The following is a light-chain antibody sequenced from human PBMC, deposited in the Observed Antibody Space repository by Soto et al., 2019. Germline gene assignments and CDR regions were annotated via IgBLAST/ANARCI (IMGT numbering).Light chain of an antibody. Sequence: DIQMTQSPSSLSASVGDRVTITCQASQDIKNYLNWYQQKSGKAPKLLIYDASDLETGVPSRFSGSGSGTDFTFTINSLQPEDIATYYCQQYDNLQLTFGGGTKVEIK. J-gene: IGKJ4*01. CDR3: QQYDNLQLT. V-gene: IGKV1-33*01. CDR1: QDIKNY. CDR2: DAS.